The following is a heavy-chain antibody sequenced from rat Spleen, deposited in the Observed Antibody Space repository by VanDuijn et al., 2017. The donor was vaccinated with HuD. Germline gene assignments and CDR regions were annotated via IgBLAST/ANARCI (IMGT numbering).Heavy chain of an antibody. J-gene: IGHJ2*01. CDR2: IKAKSNNYAT. V-gene: IGHV6-6*01. D-gene: IGHD1-4*01. CDR3: ALPGI. CDR1: GFTFSTTW. Sequence: EVQLVETGGGLVQPGRSLKISCVASGFTFSTTWMYWYRQFPEKRLEWVARIKAKSNNYATDYTESVKGRFTISRDDSKSSIYLQMNNLKEEDTAIYYCALPGIWGQGVMVTVSS.